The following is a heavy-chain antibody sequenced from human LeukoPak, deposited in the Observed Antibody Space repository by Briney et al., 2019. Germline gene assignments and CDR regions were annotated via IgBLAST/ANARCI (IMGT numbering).Heavy chain of an antibody. V-gene: IGHV4-30-2*01. CDR3: AREGSTSLGFDY. CDR1: GGSISSGGYY. D-gene: IGHD2-2*01. Sequence: SETLSLTCTVSGGSISSGGYYWSWIRQPPGKGLEWIGYIYHSGSTYYNPSLKSRVTISVDRSKNQFSLKLSSVTAADTAVYYCAREGSTSLGFDYWGQGTLVTVSS. CDR2: IYHSGST. J-gene: IGHJ4*02.